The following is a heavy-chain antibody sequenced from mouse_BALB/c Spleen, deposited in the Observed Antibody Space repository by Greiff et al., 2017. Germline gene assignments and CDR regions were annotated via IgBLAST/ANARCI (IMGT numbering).Heavy chain of an antibody. Sequence: EVQVVESGGGLVKPGGSLKLSCAASGFTFSSYAMSWVRQTPEKRLEWVATISSGGSYTYYPDSVKGRFTISRDNAKNTLYLQMSSLRSEDTAMYYCARHNDPFDYWGQGTTLTVSS. J-gene: IGHJ2*01. D-gene: IGHD2-12*01. V-gene: IGHV5-9-3*01. CDR1: GFTFSSYA. CDR2: ISSGGSYT. CDR3: ARHNDPFDY.